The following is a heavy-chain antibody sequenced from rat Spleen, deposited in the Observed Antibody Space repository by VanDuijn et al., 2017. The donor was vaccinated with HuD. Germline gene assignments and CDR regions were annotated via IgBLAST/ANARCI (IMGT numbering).Heavy chain of an antibody. D-gene: IGHD1-2*01. CDR3: ARADVAALSTGGI. CDR1: GFSLTNNG. Sequence: QVQLKESGPGLVQPSQTLSLTCTVSGFSLTNNGVSWVRQPPGKDLEWIAAISSGGSTYYNSVFKSRLSISRDTSKNQVFLKMNSLQTEDTATYFCARADVAALSTGGIWGQGILVTVSS. J-gene: IGHJ3*01. V-gene: IGHV2S12*01. CDR2: ISSGGST.